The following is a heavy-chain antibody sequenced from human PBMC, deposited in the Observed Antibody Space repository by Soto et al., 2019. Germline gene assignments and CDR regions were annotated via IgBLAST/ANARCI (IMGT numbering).Heavy chain of an antibody. Sequence: GRSLRLSCAASGFTFSSYAMSWVRQAPGKGLEWVAGISGSGDKTFYADSVKGRFTISRDNSKNTVSLHMNSLRVDDTAVYFCAKERFGIVGPVDYWGPGTLVTVSS. CDR3: AKERFGIVGPVDY. J-gene: IGHJ4*02. D-gene: IGHD1-26*01. V-gene: IGHV3-23*01. CDR1: GFTFSSYA. CDR2: ISGSGDKT.